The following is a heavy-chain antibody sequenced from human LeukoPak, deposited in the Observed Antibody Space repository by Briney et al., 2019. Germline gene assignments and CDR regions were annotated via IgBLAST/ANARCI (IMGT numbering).Heavy chain of an antibody. CDR2: IYSGGST. V-gene: IGHV3-53*01. CDR1: GFTVSSNY. D-gene: IGHD2-2*01. J-gene: IGHJ3*02. Sequence: GGSLRLSCAASGFTVSSNYMSWVRQAPGKGLEWVSVIYSGGSTYYADSVKGRFTISRDNSKNTLYLQMNSLRAEDTAVYYCASYVVFSADVEGAFDIWGQGTMVTVSS. CDR3: ASYVVFSADVEGAFDI.